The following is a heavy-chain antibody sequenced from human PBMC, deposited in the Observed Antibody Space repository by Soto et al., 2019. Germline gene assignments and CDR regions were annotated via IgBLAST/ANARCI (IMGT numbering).Heavy chain of an antibody. D-gene: IGHD3-22*01. J-gene: IGHJ4*02. Sequence: GGSLRLSCAASAFTFSRFAMNWVRQAPGKGLEWVGRIKSKTDGGTTDYAAPVKGRFTISRDDSKNTLYLQMNSLKTEDTAVYYCTTDPVTMIVVVPSSGWGQGTLVTVSS. CDR1: AFTFSRFA. CDR3: TTDPVTMIVVVPSSG. CDR2: IKSKTDGGTT. V-gene: IGHV3-15*07.